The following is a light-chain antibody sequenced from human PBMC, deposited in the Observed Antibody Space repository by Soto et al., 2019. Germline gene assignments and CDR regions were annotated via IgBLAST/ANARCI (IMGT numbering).Light chain of an antibody. J-gene: IGKJ2*01. CDR2: WAS. CDR3: RQYNSPPYT. Sequence: DIVMTQSPESLAVSLGERATINCKSSQSILYSSNNKNQLAWYQQKPGQPPKLLIYWASTRESGVPDRFSGSESGTDFTLTISSLQAEDVAVYYCRQYNSPPYTFGQGTKLEI. CDR1: QSILYSSNNKNQ. V-gene: IGKV4-1*01.